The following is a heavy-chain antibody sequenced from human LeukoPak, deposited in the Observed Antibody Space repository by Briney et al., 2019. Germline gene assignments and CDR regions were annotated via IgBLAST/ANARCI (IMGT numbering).Heavy chain of an antibody. Sequence: GASLRLSCAASGFTFSSYAMSWVRQAPGKGLEWVSAISGSGGGTYYADSVKGRFTISRDNSKNTLYLQMNSLRAEDTAVYYCAKPYYYDSSGFHFDYWGQGTLVTVSS. D-gene: IGHD3-22*01. CDR2: ISGSGGGT. CDR1: GFTFSSYA. V-gene: IGHV3-23*01. J-gene: IGHJ4*02. CDR3: AKPYYYDSSGFHFDY.